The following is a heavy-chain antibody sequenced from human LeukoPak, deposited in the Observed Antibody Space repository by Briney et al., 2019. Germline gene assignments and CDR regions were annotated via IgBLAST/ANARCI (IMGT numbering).Heavy chain of an antibody. Sequence: ASVKVSCKASGYTFTSYAMHWVRQAPGQRLEWMGWINVRNGDTKYSQKFQGRVTITRDTSASTAYMELSSLRSEDTAVYYCAREGEWLQLYYIDYRGQGTLVTVSS. CDR1: GYTFTSYA. J-gene: IGHJ4*02. V-gene: IGHV1-3*01. CDR3: AREGEWLQLYYIDY. D-gene: IGHD5-24*01. CDR2: INVRNGDT.